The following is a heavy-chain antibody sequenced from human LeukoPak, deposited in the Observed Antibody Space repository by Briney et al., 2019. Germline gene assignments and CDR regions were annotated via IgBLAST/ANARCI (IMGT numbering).Heavy chain of an antibody. CDR3: ARDSSYYGSGSYYNVPYFDY. Sequence: GGSLRLSCAASGFTFSSYAMSWVRQAPGKGLEWVSAISGSGGSTYYADSVKGRFTISRDNSKNTLYLQMNSLRAEDTAVYYCARDSSYYGSGSYYNVPYFDYWGQGTLVTVSS. CDR2: ISGSGGST. D-gene: IGHD3-10*01. CDR1: GFTFSSYA. J-gene: IGHJ4*02. V-gene: IGHV3-23*01.